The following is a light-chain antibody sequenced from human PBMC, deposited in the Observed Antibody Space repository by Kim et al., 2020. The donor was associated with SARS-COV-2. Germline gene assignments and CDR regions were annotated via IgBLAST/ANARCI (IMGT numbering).Light chain of an antibody. V-gene: IGLV3-1*01. CDR3: QAWDSNTAV. J-gene: IGLJ2*01. CDR2: HDS. CDR1: KLGDKY. Sequence: VAPGQTASITCSGDKLGDKYAFWYQQKPGQSPVLVIYHDSKRPSGIPERFSGSNSGNTATLTISGTQAMDEADYYCQAWDSNTAVFGGGTQLTVL.